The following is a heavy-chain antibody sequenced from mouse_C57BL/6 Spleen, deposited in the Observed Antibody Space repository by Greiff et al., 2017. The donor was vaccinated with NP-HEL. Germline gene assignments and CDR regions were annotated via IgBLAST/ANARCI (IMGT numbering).Heavy chain of an antibody. CDR1: GFTFSSYG. D-gene: IGHD1-1*02. CDR3: ARQISDGGYFDY. Sequence: EVKLVESGGDLVKPGGSLKLSCAASGFTFSSYGMSWVRQTPDKRLEWVATISSGGSYTYYPDSVKGRVTISRDNAKNTLYLQMSSLKSEDTAMYYCARQISDGGYFDYWGQGTTLTVSS. J-gene: IGHJ2*01. V-gene: IGHV5-6*02. CDR2: ISSGGSYT.